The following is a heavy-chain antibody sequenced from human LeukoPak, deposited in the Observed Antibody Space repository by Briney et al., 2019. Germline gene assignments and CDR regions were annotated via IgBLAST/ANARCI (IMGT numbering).Heavy chain of an antibody. CDR1: GGSFSGSY. Sequence: PSETLSLTCAVYGGSFSGSYWSWIRQPPGKGLEWIGEINHSGSTNCNPSLKSRVTISVDTSKNQFSLKLSSVTAADTAVYYCARVPGGGRYYYYYYMDVWGKGTTVTVSS. V-gene: IGHV4-34*01. J-gene: IGHJ6*03. CDR2: INHSGST. D-gene: IGHD3-16*01. CDR3: ARVPGGGRYYYYYYMDV.